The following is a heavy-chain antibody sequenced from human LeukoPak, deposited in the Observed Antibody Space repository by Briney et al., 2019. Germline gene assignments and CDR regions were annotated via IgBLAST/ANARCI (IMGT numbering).Heavy chain of an antibody. CDR2: ISGSGGST. CDR3: AKDLGITDSYGMDV. J-gene: IGHJ6*02. V-gene: IGHV3-23*01. CDR1: GFTFSSYA. D-gene: IGHD5-24*01. Sequence: GGSLRLSCAASGFTFSSYAMSWVRQAPGKGLEWVSAISGSGGSTYYADSVKGRFTISRDNSKNTLYLQMNSLRAEGTAVYYCAKDLGITDSYGMDVWGQGTTVTVSS.